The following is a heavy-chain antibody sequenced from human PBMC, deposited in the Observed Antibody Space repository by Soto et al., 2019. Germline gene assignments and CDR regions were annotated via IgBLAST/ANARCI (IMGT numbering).Heavy chain of an antibody. V-gene: IGHV3-23*01. Sequence: QPGGSLRLSCAASGFSFSGYAMTWVRQAPGKGLEWVSTTGASGRTTYYADSVKGRFTVSRDNSKNTLGLQMSSLRADDTAVYYCATVHNTSRSFDYWGQGTLVTVSS. J-gene: IGHJ4*02. CDR3: ATVHNTSRSFDY. D-gene: IGHD1-20*01. CDR1: GFSFSGYA. CDR2: TGASGRTT.